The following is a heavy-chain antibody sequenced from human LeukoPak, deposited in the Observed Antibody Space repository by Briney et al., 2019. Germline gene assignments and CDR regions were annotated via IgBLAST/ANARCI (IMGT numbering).Heavy chain of an antibody. CDR1: GGSISSYY. Sequence: SETLSLTCTVSGGSISSYYWSWIRQPPGKGLEWVGYAYYSGSTNYNPSLRSRVTVSLDTSKNQFSLKVTSVTAADTAVYYCARFDGYGGNWLDPWGQGILVTVSS. V-gene: IGHV4-59*01. CDR3: ARFDGYGGNWLDP. J-gene: IGHJ5*02. CDR2: AYYSGST. D-gene: IGHD4-23*01.